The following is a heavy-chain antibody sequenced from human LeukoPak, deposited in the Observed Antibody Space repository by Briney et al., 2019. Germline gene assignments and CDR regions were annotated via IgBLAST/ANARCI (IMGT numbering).Heavy chain of an antibody. CDR1: GYTFTSYD. V-gene: IGHV1-8*01. D-gene: IGHD3-22*01. CDR3: AINYYDSSGYYPNWFDP. Sequence: GASVKVSCKAFGYTFTSYDINWVRQATGQGLEWMGWMNPNSGNTGYAQKFQGRVTMTRNTSISTAYMELSSLRSKDTAVYYCAINYYDSSGYYPNWFDPWGQGTLVTVSS. J-gene: IGHJ5*02. CDR2: MNPNSGNT.